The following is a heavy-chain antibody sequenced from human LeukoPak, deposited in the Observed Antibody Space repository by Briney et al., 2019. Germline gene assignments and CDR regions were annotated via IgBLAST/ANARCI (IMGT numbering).Heavy chain of an antibody. CDR2: ISAYNGNT. Sequence: ASVKVSCKASGYTFNIYGISWVRQAPGQGLEWMGWISAYNGNTNYAQKVQGRVTLTTDTSTSTAYMELGSLRSDDTAVYYCARDGGQGYNREFDLWGQGTLVTVSS. CDR3: ARDGGQGYNREFDL. D-gene: IGHD5-24*01. V-gene: IGHV1-18*01. CDR1: GYTFNIYG. J-gene: IGHJ4*02.